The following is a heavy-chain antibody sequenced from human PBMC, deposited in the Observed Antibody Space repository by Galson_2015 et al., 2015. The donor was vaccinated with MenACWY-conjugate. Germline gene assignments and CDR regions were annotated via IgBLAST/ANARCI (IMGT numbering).Heavy chain of an antibody. D-gene: IGHD3-3*01. J-gene: IGHJ4*02. CDR1: GFTFTSYS. Sequence: SLRLSCAASGFTFTSYSMNWVRQAPGKGLEWLSYITSSSSGIYYADSVKGRFTISRDNAKNSVSLQMNNLRAEDTAMYYCARSDYYRFDYWGQGRLVTVSP. V-gene: IGHV3-48*04. CDR3: ARSDYYRFDY. CDR2: ITSSSSGI.